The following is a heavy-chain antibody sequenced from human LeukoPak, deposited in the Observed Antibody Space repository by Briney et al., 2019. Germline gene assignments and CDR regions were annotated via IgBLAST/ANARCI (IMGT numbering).Heavy chain of an antibody. CDR2: IIPIFGTA. CDR1: GGTFSSYT. Sequence: SVKVSCKASGGTFSSYTISWVRQAPGQGLEWMGGIIPIFGTANYAQKFQGRVTITADESTSTAYMELSSLRSEDTAVYYCARDPGGYYEGLPYFDYWGQGTLVTVSS. CDR3: ARDPGGYYEGLPYFDY. J-gene: IGHJ4*02. D-gene: IGHD3-22*01. V-gene: IGHV1-69*01.